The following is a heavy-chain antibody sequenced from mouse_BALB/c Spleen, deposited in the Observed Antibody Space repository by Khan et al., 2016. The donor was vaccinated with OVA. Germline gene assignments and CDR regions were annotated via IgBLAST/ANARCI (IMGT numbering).Heavy chain of an antibody. V-gene: IGHV9-3-1*01. D-gene: IGHD2-14*01. CDR1: GSTFTNYG. Sequence: QIQLVQSGPELKKPGETVKISCKASGSTFTNYGMSWVKQAPGKGLKWMGWINTYTGEPTYADDFKGRFAFSLEISASTAYLQINNLKNEDTATYFFARKNYRYARYFDVWCAGTTVTVSS. J-gene: IGHJ1*01. CDR2: INTYTGEP. CDR3: ARKNYRYARYFDV.